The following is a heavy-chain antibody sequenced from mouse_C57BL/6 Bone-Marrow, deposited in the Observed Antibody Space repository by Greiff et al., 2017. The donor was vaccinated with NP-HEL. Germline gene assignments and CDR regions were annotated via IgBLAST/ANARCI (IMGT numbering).Heavy chain of an antibody. J-gene: IGHJ2*01. D-gene: IGHD1-1*01. CDR1: GYTFTDYY. CDR3: ARELFITTVVAPGY. Sequence: DVKLQESGPVLVKPGASVKMSCKASGYTFTDYYMNWVKQSHGKSLEWIGVINPYNGGTSSNQKFKGKATLTVDKSSSTAYMELNSLTSEDSAVYYCARELFITTVVAPGYWGQGTTLTVSS. CDR2: INPYNGGT. V-gene: IGHV1-19*01.